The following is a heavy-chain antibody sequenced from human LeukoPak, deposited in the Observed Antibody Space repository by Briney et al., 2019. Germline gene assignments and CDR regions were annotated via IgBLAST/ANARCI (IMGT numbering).Heavy chain of an antibody. CDR2: IYYSGTA. D-gene: IGHD5/OR15-5a*01. J-gene: IGHJ2*01. CDR3: ARTPVSYWHFDL. CDR1: GGSISSYY. Sequence: TSETLSLTCTVSGGSISSYYWSWIRQPPGKGLEWIGFIYYSGTANYNPSLKSRVTISVDTSRDQFSLKLTSVTAADTAVYYCARTPVSYWHFDLWGRGTLVTVSS. V-gene: IGHV4-59*08.